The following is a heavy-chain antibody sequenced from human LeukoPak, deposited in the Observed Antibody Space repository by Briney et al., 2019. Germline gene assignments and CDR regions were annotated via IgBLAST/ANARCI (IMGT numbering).Heavy chain of an antibody. Sequence: GGSLRLSCAASGFTFSSYSMNWVRQAPGKGLEWVSSISSSSSYIYYADSVKGRFTISRDNAKNSLYLQMNSLRAEDTAVYYCATSIAARFAPIFMDWGQGTLVTVSS. CDR3: ATSIAARFAPIFMD. V-gene: IGHV3-21*01. CDR1: GFTFSSYS. CDR2: ISSSSSYI. J-gene: IGHJ4*02. D-gene: IGHD6-6*01.